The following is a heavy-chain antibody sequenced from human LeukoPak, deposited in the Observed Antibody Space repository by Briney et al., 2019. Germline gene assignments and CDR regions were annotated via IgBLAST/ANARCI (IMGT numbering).Heavy chain of an antibody. CDR3: AKDNADYYYGMDV. Sequence: PGGSLRLSCAASGFTFDDYAMHWVRQAPGKGLEWVSGISWNSGSVGYADSVKGRFTISRDNAKNSLYLQMNRLRAEDTALYYCAKDNADYYYGMDVWGQGTTVTVSS. CDR2: ISWNSGSV. V-gene: IGHV3-9*01. CDR1: GFTFDDYA. J-gene: IGHJ6*02.